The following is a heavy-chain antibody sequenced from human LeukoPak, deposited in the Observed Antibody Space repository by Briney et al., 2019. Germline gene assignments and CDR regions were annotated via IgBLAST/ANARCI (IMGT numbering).Heavy chain of an antibody. J-gene: IGHJ4*02. CDR3: ARRRIGYSSSWYSFPYFDY. CDR2: IYTSGST. Sequence: PSETLSLTCTVSGGSISSYYWSWIRQPAGKGLEWIGRIYTSGSTNYNPSLKSRVTMSVDTSKNQFSLKLSSVTAADTAVYYCARRRIGYSSSWYSFPYFDYWGQGTLVTVSS. CDR1: GGSISSYY. V-gene: IGHV4-4*07. D-gene: IGHD6-13*01.